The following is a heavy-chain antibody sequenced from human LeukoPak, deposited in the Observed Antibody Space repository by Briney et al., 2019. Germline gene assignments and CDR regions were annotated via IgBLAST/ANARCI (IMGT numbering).Heavy chain of an antibody. CDR2: IYHSGST. V-gene: IGHV4-38-2*02. CDR1: GYSISSGYY. D-gene: IGHD6-13*01. J-gene: IGHJ4*02. Sequence: PSETLSLTCTVSGYSISSGYYWGWIRQPPGKGLEWIGSIYHSGSTYYNPSLKSRVTISVDTSKNQFSLKLSSVTAADTAVYYCARVNSRIAAAGSFDYWGQGTLVTVS. CDR3: ARVNSRIAAAGSFDY.